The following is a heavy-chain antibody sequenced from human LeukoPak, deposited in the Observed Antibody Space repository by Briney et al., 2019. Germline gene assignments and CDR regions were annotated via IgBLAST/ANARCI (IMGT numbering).Heavy chain of an antibody. CDR3: ASGTVVTASSAQKTPDDAFDI. CDR2: FYASANI. V-gene: IGHV4-4*07. Sequence: SETLSLTCTVSGGSISGYSWSWIRQPAGKGLEWIGRFYASANIHYNPSLKSRVTMSVDTSKNQFSLKLSSVTAADTAVYYCASGTVVTASSAQKTPDDAFDIWGQGTMVTVSS. CDR1: GGSISGYS. J-gene: IGHJ3*02. D-gene: IGHD2-21*02.